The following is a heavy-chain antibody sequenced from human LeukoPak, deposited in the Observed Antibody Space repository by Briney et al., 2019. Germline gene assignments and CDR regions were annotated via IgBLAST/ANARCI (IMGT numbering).Heavy chain of an antibody. J-gene: IGHJ6*02. V-gene: IGHV3-23*05. Sequence: GGSLRLSCAASGFVFRSYGMNWVRQAPRKGLEWVSGIYTNGRGTRYADSVKGRFTISRDNSKNTLYLQMHSLRVEDTAVYYCAHLVWEYVGGLDVWGQGTAVTVSS. D-gene: IGHD3/OR15-3a*01. CDR2: IYTNGRGT. CDR3: AHLVWEYVGGLDV. CDR1: GFVFRSYG.